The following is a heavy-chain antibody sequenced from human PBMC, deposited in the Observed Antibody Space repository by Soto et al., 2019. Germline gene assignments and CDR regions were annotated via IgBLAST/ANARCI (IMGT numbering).Heavy chain of an antibody. J-gene: IGHJ6*03. D-gene: IGHD2-2*03. CDR2: IYYSGST. Sequence: QLQLQESGPGLVKPSETLSLTCTVSGGSISSSSYYWGWIRQPPGKGLEWIGSIYYSGSTYYNPSPKSRVTLSVDTSKNQFSLKLSSVTAADTAVYYCARHGYCSSTSCYGDYYYYMDVWGKGTTVTVSS. CDR3: ARHGYCSSTSCYGDYYYYMDV. V-gene: IGHV4-39*01. CDR1: GGSISSSSYY.